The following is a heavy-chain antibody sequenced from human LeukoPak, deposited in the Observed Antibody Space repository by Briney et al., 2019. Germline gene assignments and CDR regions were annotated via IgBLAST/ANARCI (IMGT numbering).Heavy chain of an antibody. J-gene: IGHJ3*02. Sequence: SETLSLTCTVSGGSISSYYWSWIRQPPGKGLEWIGYIYHSGSTNYNPSLKSRLTISVDTSKNQFSLKLSSVTAADTAVYYCARRAVVIAFDAFDIWGQGTMVTVSS. CDR3: ARRAVVIAFDAFDI. V-gene: IGHV4-59*08. CDR1: GGSISSYY. D-gene: IGHD2-21*01. CDR2: IYHSGST.